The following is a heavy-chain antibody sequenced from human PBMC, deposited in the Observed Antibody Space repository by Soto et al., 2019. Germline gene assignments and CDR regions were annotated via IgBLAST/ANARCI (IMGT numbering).Heavy chain of an antibody. Sequence: GGSLRLSCAASGFTFSSYSMNWVRQAPGKGLEWVSSISSSSSYIYYADSVKGRFTISRDNAKNSLYLQMNSLRAEDTAVYYCARVMQPALAPHYWGQGTLVTVSS. CDR2: ISSSSSYI. D-gene: IGHD2-2*01. V-gene: IGHV3-21*01. CDR3: ARVMQPALAPHY. CDR1: GFTFSSYS. J-gene: IGHJ4*02.